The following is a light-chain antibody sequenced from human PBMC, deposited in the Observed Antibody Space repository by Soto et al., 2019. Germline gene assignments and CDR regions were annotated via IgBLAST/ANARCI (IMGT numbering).Light chain of an antibody. CDR2: EVS. V-gene: IGKV2D-29*01. CDR1: KSLLTSDGKTY. J-gene: IGKJ2*01. CDR3: RQAIQLPYT. Sequence: EIVMTQNPLSLSVTPGQPASISCKSSKSLLTSDGKTYLYWYLQKPGQPPQPLMYEVSNRFSGVPDRFSGSGSGTDFTLKISRREAEDVEVYYFRQAIQLPYTFGQGTKLEI.